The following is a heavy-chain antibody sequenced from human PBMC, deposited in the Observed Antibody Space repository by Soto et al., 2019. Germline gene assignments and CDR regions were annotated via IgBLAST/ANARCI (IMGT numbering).Heavy chain of an antibody. D-gene: IGHD6-19*01. CDR3: TRVSSGYSHPTEYFQH. CDR2: IRSKAYGGTT. Sequence: GGSLRLSCTASGFTFGDYAMSWFRQAPGKGLEWVGFIRSKAYGGTTDYAASVKGRFTISRDDSKSIAYLQMNSLKTEDTAVYYCTRVSSGYSHPTEYFQHWGQGTLVTVSS. J-gene: IGHJ1*01. V-gene: IGHV3-49*03. CDR1: GFTFGDYA.